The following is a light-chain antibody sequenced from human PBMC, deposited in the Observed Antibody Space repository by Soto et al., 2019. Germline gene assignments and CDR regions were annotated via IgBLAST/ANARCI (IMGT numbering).Light chain of an antibody. CDR3: QSCDSSLTVV. V-gene: IGLV1-40*01. J-gene: IGLJ2*01. Sequence: QSVLTQPPSVSGAPGQRVTISCTWSSSNIGAGYDVHWYQHLPGTAPKLLIYHNNNRPSGVPDRFSGSKSGTSASLAITGLQAEDEADYYCQSCDSSLTVVFGGGTKLTVL. CDR1: SSNIGAGYD. CDR2: HNN.